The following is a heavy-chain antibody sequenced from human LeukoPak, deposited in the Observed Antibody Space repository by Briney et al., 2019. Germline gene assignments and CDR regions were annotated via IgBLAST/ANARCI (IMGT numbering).Heavy chain of an antibody. Sequence: GGSLRLSCAASGFTFSSYAMSWVRQAPGKGLEGVSAISGSGGSTYYPDSVKGRSTISRDNSKNTLYLPMNSLRAEDTAVYYCAKDCSSTSCFDYWGQGTLVTVSS. D-gene: IGHD2-2*01. CDR3: AKDCSSTSCFDY. CDR1: GFTFSSYA. V-gene: IGHV3-23*01. J-gene: IGHJ4*02. CDR2: ISGSGGST.